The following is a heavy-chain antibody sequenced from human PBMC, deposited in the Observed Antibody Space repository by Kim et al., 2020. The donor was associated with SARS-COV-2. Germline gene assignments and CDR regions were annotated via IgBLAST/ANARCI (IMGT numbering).Heavy chain of an antibody. D-gene: IGHD3-3*02. Sequence: GGSLKLSCAASGFTFSFAGMSWVRQAPGKGLEWVGLIKIKADISTTDYAATVEFTFTISISNSTNNLYLTIHSLKTEATAAYHNTKHPSSSILDIDL. CDR3: TKHPSSSILDIDL. CDR1: GFTFSFAG. V-gene: IGHV3-15*01. CDR2: IKIKADISTT. J-gene: IGHJ2*01.